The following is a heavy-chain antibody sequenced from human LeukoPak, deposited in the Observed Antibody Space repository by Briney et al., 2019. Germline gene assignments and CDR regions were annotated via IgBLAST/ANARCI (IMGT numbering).Heavy chain of an antibody. V-gene: IGHV3-48*01. CDR3: ARVLHKRNYDSSDYYGS. J-gene: IGHJ5*02. CDR2: ISSSSSTI. Sequence: PGGSLRLSCAASGFTFSSYSMNWVRQAPGKGLEWVSYISSSSSTIYYADSVKGRFTISRDNAKNSLYLQLNSLRAEDTAVYCCARVLHKRNYDSSDYYGSWGQGTLVTVSS. D-gene: IGHD3-22*01. CDR1: GFTFSSYS.